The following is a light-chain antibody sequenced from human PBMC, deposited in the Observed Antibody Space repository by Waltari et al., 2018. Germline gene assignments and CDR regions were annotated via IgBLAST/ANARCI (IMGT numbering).Light chain of an antibody. Sequence: DIHMTQSPSSLSASIGDRVTITCRTSRSINSFLNWYQQKPGKAPKLLIYAASNLQTDVPSRFSGSGSGTEYTLTISSLQPEDFATYYCQQSYGTPPNGFGQGTRLDI. CDR3: QQSYGTPPNG. CDR1: RSINSF. CDR2: AAS. V-gene: IGKV1-39*01. J-gene: IGKJ5*01.